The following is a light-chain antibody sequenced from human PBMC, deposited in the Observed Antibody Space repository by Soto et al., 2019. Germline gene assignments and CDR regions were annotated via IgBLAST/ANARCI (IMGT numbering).Light chain of an antibody. CDR1: QSISDT. CDR3: EQYGSSPRT. V-gene: IGKV3-20*01. Sequence: EIVMTQSPATLSVTPGGRATLSCRASQSISDTLAWYQQKPGQAPRLLIYGASRRATGFPARFSGSGSGTDFTLTISRLEPEDSAVYYCEQYGSSPRTFGQGTKVDIK. CDR2: GAS. J-gene: IGKJ1*01.